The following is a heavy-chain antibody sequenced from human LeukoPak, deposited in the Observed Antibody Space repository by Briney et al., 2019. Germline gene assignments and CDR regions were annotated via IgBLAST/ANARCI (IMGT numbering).Heavy chain of an antibody. CDR3: TTSGYSSGWYDFQH. CDR1: GFTFSNAW. D-gene: IGHD6-19*01. CDR2: IKSKTDGGTT. V-gene: IGHV3-15*01. Sequence: GGSLRLSCAASGFTFSNAWMSWVRQAPGKGLEWVGRIKSKTDGGTTDYAAPVKGRFTISRDDSKNTLYLQMNSLKTEDTAVYYCTTSGYSSGWYDFQHWGQGTLVTVSS. J-gene: IGHJ1*01.